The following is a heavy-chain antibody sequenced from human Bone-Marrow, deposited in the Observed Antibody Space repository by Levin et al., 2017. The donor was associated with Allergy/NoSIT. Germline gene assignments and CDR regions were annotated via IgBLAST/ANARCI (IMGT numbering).Heavy chain of an antibody. CDR1: GFTFSSYA. J-gene: IGHJ5*02. CDR3: ARDASGICARSTSCYRLVRETPPPIDP. V-gene: IGHV3-30*04. CDR2: ISYDGSNK. Sequence: GGSLRLSCAASGFTFSSYAMHWVRQAPGKGLEWVAVISYDGSNKYYADSVKGRFTISRDNSKNTLYLQMNSLRAEDTAVYYCARDASGICARSTSCYRLVRETPPPIDPWGQGTLVTVSS. D-gene: IGHD2-2*02.